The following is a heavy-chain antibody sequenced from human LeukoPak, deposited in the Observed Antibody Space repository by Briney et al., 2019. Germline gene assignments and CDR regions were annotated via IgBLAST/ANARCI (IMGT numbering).Heavy chain of an antibody. V-gene: IGHV3-15*01. CDR2: IKSKTDGGTT. CDR1: GFTFSNAW. CDR3: TTDRPKMSTYYDILTGWLSPKRWYMDV. J-gene: IGHJ6*03. D-gene: IGHD3-9*01. Sequence: GGSLRLSCAASGFTFSNAWMSWVRQAPGKGLEWVGRIKSKTDGGTTDYAAPVKGRFTISRDDSKNTLYLQMNSLKTEDTAVYYCTTDRPKMSTYYDILTGWLSPKRWYMDVWGKGTTVTISS.